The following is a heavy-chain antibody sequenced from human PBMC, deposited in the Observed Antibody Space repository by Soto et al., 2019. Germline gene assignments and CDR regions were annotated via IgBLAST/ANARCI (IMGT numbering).Heavy chain of an antibody. V-gene: IGHV3-53*01. Sequence: GGSLRLSCAASGFTVSSNYMSWVRQAPGKGLEWVSVIYSGGSTNYADSVKGRFTISRDNSKNTLYLQMNSLRAEDTAVYYCARSTLANSGYGYYYYYGMDVWGQGTTVTVSS. D-gene: IGHD5-12*01. CDR2: IYSGGST. CDR3: ARSTLANSGYGYYYYYGMDV. J-gene: IGHJ6*02. CDR1: GFTVSSNY.